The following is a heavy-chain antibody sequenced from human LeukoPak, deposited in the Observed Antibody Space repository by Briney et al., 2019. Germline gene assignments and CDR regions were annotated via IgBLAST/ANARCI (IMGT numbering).Heavy chain of an antibody. D-gene: IGHD5-12*01. CDR3: ARGNIVATPYYFDY. V-gene: IGHV4-34*01. CDR2: INHSGST. J-gene: IGHJ4*02. Sequence: PSETLSLTCAVYGGSFSGYYWSWIRQPPGEGREWIGEINHSGSTNYNPSLKSRVTLSVNTSKNQFSLKLSSVTAADTAVYYCARGNIVATPYYFDYWGQGTLVTVSS. CDR1: GGSFSGYY.